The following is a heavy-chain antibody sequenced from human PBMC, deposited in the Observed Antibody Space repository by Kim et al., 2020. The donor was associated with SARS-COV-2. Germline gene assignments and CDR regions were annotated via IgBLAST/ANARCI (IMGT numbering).Heavy chain of an antibody. CDR3: ARPLPPDYGDYPYGMDV. CDR2: IYYSGNT. Sequence: SETLSLTCTVSGGSISSYYWSWIRQPPGKGLEWIGYIYYSGNTNYNASLKSRVTISVDTSKNQFSLKLSSVTAADTAVYYCARPLPPDYGDYPYGMDVWGQGTTVTVSS. V-gene: IGHV4-59*08. D-gene: IGHD4-17*01. CDR1: GGSISSYY. J-gene: IGHJ6*02.